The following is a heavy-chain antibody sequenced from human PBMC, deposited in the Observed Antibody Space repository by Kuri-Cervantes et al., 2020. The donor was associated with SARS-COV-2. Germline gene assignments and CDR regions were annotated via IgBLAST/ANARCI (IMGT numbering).Heavy chain of an antibody. J-gene: IGHJ4*02. D-gene: IGHD1-26*01. V-gene: IGHV3-30*04. CDR1: GFTFSRYA. Sequence: GESLKISCAGSGFTFSRYAIHCVRQAPGKGLEWVAVISDDGKKRYYADSVKGRFTISRDNSQSTLYLQMNSLRAEDTAVYYCAKDRALAGSLDYWGQGTLVTVSS. CDR3: AKDRALAGSLDY. CDR2: ISDDGKKR.